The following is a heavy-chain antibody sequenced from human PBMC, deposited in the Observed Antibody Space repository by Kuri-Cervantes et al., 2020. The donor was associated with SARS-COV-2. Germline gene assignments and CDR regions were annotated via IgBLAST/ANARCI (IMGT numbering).Heavy chain of an antibody. CDR3: AKDQHGIVVVVAAVDS. CDR1: GFTFSSHA. D-gene: IGHD2-15*01. Sequence: GGSLRLSCAASGFTFSSHAMHWVRQAPGKGLEWVAVISYDGSNKYYADSVKGRFTISRDNSKNTLYLQMNSLRAEDTAVYYCAKDQHGIVVVVAAVDSWGQGTLVTVSS. CDR2: ISYDGSNK. J-gene: IGHJ4*02. V-gene: IGHV3-30-3*01.